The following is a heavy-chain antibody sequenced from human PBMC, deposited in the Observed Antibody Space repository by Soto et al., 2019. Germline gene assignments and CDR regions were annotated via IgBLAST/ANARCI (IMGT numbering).Heavy chain of an antibody. CDR1: GGSISGYY. CDR2: MYNTGST. V-gene: IGHV4-59*01. Sequence: PSETLSLTCTVSGGSISGYYWSWIRQPPGKGLEWIGYMYNTGSTVYNPSFKSRVTISVDTSKNQFSLKLNSVTAADTAVYYCARDLWGYCGTDCYPLDVWGQGAPVTVSS. J-gene: IGHJ6*02. D-gene: IGHD2-21*02. CDR3: ARDLWGYCGTDCYPLDV.